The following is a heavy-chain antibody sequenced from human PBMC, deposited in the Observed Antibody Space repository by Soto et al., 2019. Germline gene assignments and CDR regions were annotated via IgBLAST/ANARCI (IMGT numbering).Heavy chain of an antibody. D-gene: IGHD2-8*01. CDR3: AGHCTNGICSGYYQGMDV. J-gene: IGHJ6*02. Sequence: ASVKVSCKASGGTFSSYAISWVRQAPGQGLEWMGGIIPIRDTAKYAQKFQGRVTINADESTSTSYMEVSSLRSEDTAVYYCAGHCTNGICSGYYQGMDVWGQGTKVTVSS. V-gene: IGHV1-69*13. CDR1: GGTFSSYA. CDR2: IIPIRDTA.